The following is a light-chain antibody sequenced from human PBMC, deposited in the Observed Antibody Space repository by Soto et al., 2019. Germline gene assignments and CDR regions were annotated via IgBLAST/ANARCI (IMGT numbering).Light chain of an antibody. J-gene: IGKJ2*01. V-gene: IGKV1-5*01. CDR3: QQYNSYLYT. Sequence: GARVTITCRASQSISTWLAWYQQKPGKAPNLLIYDASNLESGVPSRFSGSGTGTEFTLTISSLQPDDFATYYCQQYNSYLYTFGQGTKLEIK. CDR2: DAS. CDR1: QSISTW.